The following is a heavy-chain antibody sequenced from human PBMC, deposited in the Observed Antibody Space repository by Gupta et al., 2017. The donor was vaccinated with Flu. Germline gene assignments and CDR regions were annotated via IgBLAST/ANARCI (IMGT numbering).Heavy chain of an antibody. D-gene: IGHD6-19*01. CDR2: IIPIFGTA. J-gene: IGHJ6*02. Sequence: LEWMGGIIPIFGTANYAQKFQGRVTITADESTSTAYMELSSLRSEDTAVYYCARDSGSSGWYPYYYYYGMDVWGQGTTVTVSS. CDR3: ARDSGSSGWYPYYYYYGMDV. V-gene: IGHV1-69*01.